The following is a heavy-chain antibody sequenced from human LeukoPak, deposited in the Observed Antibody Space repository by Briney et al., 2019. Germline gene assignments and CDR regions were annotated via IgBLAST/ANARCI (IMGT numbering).Heavy chain of an antibody. V-gene: IGHV3-72*01. CDR2: SRDKARSYRT. Sequence: PGGSLRLSCAASGVTLSDHHMDWVRQAPGKGLGWVGRSRDKARSYRTEYAASVDGRFTISRDDSKNSLYLQMNSLKTEDTAVYYCARDGGEGDNSAFDIWGQGTVVTVSS. CDR3: ARDGGEGDNSAFDI. CDR1: GVTLSDHH. D-gene: IGHD3-16*01. J-gene: IGHJ3*02.